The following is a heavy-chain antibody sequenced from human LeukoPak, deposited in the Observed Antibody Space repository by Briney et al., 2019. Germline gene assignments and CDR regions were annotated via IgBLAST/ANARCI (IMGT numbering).Heavy chain of an antibody. CDR1: GFTFDDYA. CDR2: ISWNSGSI. Sequence: GGSLRLSCAASGFTFDDYAMHWVRQAPGKGLEWVSGISWNSGSIGYADSVKGRFTISRDNAKNSLYLQMNSLRAEDTAVYYCATGTYCGSTSCYHYYYYGMDVWGQGTTVTVSS. D-gene: IGHD2-2*01. CDR3: ATGTYCGSTSCYHYYYYGMDV. J-gene: IGHJ6*02. V-gene: IGHV3-9*01.